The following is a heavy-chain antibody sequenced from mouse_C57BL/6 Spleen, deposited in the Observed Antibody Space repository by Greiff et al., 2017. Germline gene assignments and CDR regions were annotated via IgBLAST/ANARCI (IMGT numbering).Heavy chain of an antibody. V-gene: IGHV1-80*01. D-gene: IGHD2-1*01. J-gene: IGHJ3*01. Sequence: VQLKESGAELVKPGASVKISCTASGYAFSSYWLNWVKQRPGKGLEWIGQIYPGDGDTNYNGKFKGKVTLTADKSSSTAYMQLSSLTAEDSAVYFCAREYYCNPSFAYWGQGTLVTVSA. CDR3: AREYYCNPSFAY. CDR1: GYAFSSYW. CDR2: IYPGDGDT.